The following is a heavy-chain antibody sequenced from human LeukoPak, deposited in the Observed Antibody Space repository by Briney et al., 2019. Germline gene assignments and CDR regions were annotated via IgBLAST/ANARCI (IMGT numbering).Heavy chain of an antibody. CDR1: GYTLTELS. J-gene: IGHJ5*02. V-gene: IGHV1-69*04. Sequence: GASVKVSCKVSGYTLTELSMHWVRQAPGKGLEWMGRIIPILGIANYAQKFQGRVTITADKSTSTAYMELSSLRSEDTAVYYCARGRITMVRDNWFDPWGQGTLVTVSS. CDR2: IIPILGIA. CDR3: ARGRITMVRDNWFDP. D-gene: IGHD3-10*01.